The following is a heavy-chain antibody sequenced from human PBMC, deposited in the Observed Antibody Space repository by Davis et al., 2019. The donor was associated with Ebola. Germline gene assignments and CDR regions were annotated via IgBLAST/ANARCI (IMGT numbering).Heavy chain of an antibody. Sequence: GESLKISCAASGFTFSSYGMHWVRQAPGKGLEWVAVISYDGSNKYYADSVKGRFTISRDNSKNTLYLQMNSLRADDTAVYYCAKDRRGYNSAADYWGQGTLVTVSS. J-gene: IGHJ4*02. CDR1: GFTFSSYG. D-gene: IGHD5-24*01. CDR2: ISYDGSNK. V-gene: IGHV3-30*12. CDR3: AKDRRGYNSAADY.